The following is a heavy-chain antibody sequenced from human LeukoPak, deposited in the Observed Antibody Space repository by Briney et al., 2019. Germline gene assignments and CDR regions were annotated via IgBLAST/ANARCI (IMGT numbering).Heavy chain of an antibody. CDR2: IRYDGINK. V-gene: IGHV3-30*02. CDR1: GSTFSSYG. Sequence: GGSLRLSCAASGSTFSSYGMHWVRQAPGKGLEWVAFIRYDGINKYYADSVKGRFTISRDNSKNTLYLQMNSLRAEDTAVYYCARVGIGSSAGIDYWGQGTLVTVSS. D-gene: IGHD1-26*01. J-gene: IGHJ4*02. CDR3: ARVGIGSSAGIDY.